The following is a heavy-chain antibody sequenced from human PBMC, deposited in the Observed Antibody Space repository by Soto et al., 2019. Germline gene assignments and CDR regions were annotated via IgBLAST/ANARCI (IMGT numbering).Heavy chain of an antibody. J-gene: IGHJ6*02. CDR1: GGTFSTYA. D-gene: IGHD2-15*01. V-gene: IGHV1-69*01. CDR2: VIPIFGTP. CDR3: ASSQGGSSSLDIYYYYYYGMDV. Sequence: QVQLVQSGAEVKKPGSSVKVSCKAPGGTFSTYAISWVRQAPGQGLEWMGGVIPIFGTPKYAQKFQGRVTITADESTSTGYMALRSLRSEDTAVYSCASSQGGSSSLDIYYYYYYGMDVWGQGTTVTVSS.